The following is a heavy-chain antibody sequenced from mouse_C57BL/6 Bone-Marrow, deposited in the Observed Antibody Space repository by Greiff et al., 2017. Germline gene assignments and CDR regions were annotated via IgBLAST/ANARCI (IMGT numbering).Heavy chain of an antibody. CDR3: ARRAIITTVVAYYCDY. J-gene: IGHJ2*01. D-gene: IGHD1-1*01. Sequence: VQLKESGPELVKPGASVKIPCKASGYTFTDYNMDWVKQSHGKSLEWIGDINPNNGGTIYNQKFKGKATLTVDKSSSTAYMGLRSLTSEDTAVYYWARRAIITTVVAYYCDYWGQGTTLTVSS. CDR2: INPNNGGT. V-gene: IGHV1-18*01. CDR1: GYTFTDYN.